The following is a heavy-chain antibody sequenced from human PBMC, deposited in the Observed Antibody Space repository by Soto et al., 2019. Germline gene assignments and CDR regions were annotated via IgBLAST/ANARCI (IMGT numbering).Heavy chain of an antibody. V-gene: IGHV3-30-3*01. D-gene: IGHD4-17*01. CDR3: ARAHDYGDLIDAFDI. CDR2: ISYDGSNK. J-gene: IGHJ3*02. Sequence: ESVGGVVQPGRSLRLSCAASGFTFSSYAMHWVRQAPGKGLEWVAVISYDGSNKYYADSVKGRFTISRDNSKNTLYLQMNSLRAEDTAVYYCARAHDYGDLIDAFDIWGQGTMVTVSS. CDR1: GFTFSSYA.